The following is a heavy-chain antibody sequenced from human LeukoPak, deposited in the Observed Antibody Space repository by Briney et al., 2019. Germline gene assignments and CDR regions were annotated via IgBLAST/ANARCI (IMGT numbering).Heavy chain of an antibody. J-gene: IGHJ6*03. CDR3: ARGRHCSSTSCYSFFKKIYYYYYMDV. V-gene: IGHV4-34*01. D-gene: IGHD2-2*01. CDR1: GGSFSGYY. CDR2: INHSGST. Sequence: SETLSLTCAVYGGSFSGYYWTWIRQPPGKGLEWIGEINHSGSTNYNPSLKSRVTISVDTSKNQFSLKLSSVTAADTAVYYCARGRHCSSTSCYSFFKKIYYYYYMDVWGKGTTVTVSS.